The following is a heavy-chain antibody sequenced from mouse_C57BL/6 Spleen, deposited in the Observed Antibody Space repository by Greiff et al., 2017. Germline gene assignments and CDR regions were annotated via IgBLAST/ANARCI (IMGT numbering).Heavy chain of an antibody. Sequence: VQLQQSGTVLARPGASVKMSCKTSGYTFTSYWMHWVKQRPGPGLEWIGAIYPGNSDTSYNQKFKGKAKLTAVTSASTAYMELSSLTNEDSAVYYCTRGGGNPAWFAYWGQGTLVTVSA. CDR3: TRGGGNPAWFAY. CDR1: GYTFTSYW. V-gene: IGHV1-5*01. J-gene: IGHJ3*01. CDR2: IYPGNSDT. D-gene: IGHD1-1*02.